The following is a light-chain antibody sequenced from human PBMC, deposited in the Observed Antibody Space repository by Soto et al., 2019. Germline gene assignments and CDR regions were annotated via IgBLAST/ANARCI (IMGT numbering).Light chain of an antibody. CDR2: LGS. V-gene: IGKV2-28*01. Sequence: DFVMTQSPLSLPATPGEPASISCRSSQSLLHSNGYNYLDWYLQKPGQSPQLLIYLGSNRASGVPDRFSGSGSGTDFTLKISRVEAEDVGVYYCMQALQTPYTFGQGTKLEIK. CDR1: QSLLHSNGYNY. CDR3: MQALQTPYT. J-gene: IGKJ2*01.